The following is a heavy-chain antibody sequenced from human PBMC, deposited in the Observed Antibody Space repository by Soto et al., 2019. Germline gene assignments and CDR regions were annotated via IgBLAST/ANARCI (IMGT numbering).Heavy chain of an antibody. CDR2: MNPNSGNT. J-gene: IGHJ6*02. CDR1: GYTFTSYD. CDR3: ARTYYYGSGSYYVYYYYGMDV. V-gene: IGHV1-8*01. Sequence: EASVKVSCKASGYTFTSYDINWVRQATGQGLEWMGWMNPNSGNTGYAQKFQGRVTMTRNTSISTAYMELSSLRSEDTAVYYCARTYYYGSGSYYVYYYYGMDVWGQGTTVTVSS. D-gene: IGHD3-10*01.